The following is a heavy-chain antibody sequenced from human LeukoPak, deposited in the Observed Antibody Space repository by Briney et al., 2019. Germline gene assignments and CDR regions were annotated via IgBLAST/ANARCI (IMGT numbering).Heavy chain of an antibody. D-gene: IGHD2-2*01. J-gene: IGHJ6*02. CDR3: AKDRSCSSTSCYAYYYYYYGMDV. V-gene: IGHV3-23*01. Sequence: GGSLRLSCAASGFTFSSYAKSWVRQAPGKGLEWVSAISGSGGSTYYADSVKGRFTISRDNSKNTLYLQMNSLRAEDTAVYYCAKDRSCSSTSCYAYYYYYYGMDVWGQGTTVTVSS. CDR2: ISGSGGST. CDR1: GFTFSSYA.